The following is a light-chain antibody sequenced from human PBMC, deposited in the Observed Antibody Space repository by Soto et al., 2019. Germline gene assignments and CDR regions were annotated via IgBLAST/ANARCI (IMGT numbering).Light chain of an antibody. CDR3: AAWDDNLSGLYV. Sequence: QSVLTQSPSASGTPGQRVTISCSGSASTIGRNYVYWYQQLPRTAPKLLIYRNSQRPSGVPDRFSGSKSGTSASLAISGLRSEDEADYYCAAWDDNLSGLYVFGAGTKVTVL. CDR2: RNS. V-gene: IGLV1-47*01. CDR1: ASTIGRNY. J-gene: IGLJ1*01.